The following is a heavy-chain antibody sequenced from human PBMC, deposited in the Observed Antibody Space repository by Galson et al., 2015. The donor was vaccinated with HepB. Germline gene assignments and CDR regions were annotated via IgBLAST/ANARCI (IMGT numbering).Heavy chain of an antibody. V-gene: IGHV1-18*01. CDR3: ARNATTVTTPAPYFDS. CDR1: GYTFTSYG. D-gene: IGHD4-17*01. J-gene: IGHJ4*02. CDR2: ISGYNDNT. Sequence: SVKVSCKASGYTFTSYGITWVRQAPGQGLEWMGWISGYNDNTNYAQKLQGRVTMTTDTSTSTAYMELRGLRSDDTAVYFCARNATTVTTPAPYFDSWGQGTLVAVSS.